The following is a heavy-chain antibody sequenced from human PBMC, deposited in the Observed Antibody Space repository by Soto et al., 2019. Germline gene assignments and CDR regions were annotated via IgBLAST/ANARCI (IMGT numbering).Heavy chain of an antibody. V-gene: IGHV1-69*06. CDR2: IIPIFGTA. CDR1: GGTFSSYA. CDR3: ASQVYCTNGVCFDKYGMDV. D-gene: IGHD2-8*01. J-gene: IGHJ6*02. Sequence: SVKISCKASGGTFSSYAISWVRQAPGQGLEWMGGIIPIFGTANYAQKFQGRVTITADKSTSTAYMELSSLRSEDTAVYYCASQVYCTNGVCFDKYGMDVWGQGTTVTVSS.